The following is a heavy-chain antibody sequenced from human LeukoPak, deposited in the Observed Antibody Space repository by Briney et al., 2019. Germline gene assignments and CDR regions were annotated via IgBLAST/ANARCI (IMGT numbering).Heavy chain of an antibody. V-gene: IGHV3-21*01. CDR3: ARTYYYDSSGYREDWFDP. Sequence: PGGSLRLSCAASGFTFSSYSMNWVRQAPGKGLEWVSSISSSSSYIYYADSVKGRFTISKDNAKKSLYLQMNSLRAEDTAVYYCARTYYYDSSGYREDWFDPWGQGTLVTVSS. CDR1: GFTFSSYS. CDR2: ISSSSSYI. J-gene: IGHJ5*02. D-gene: IGHD3-22*01.